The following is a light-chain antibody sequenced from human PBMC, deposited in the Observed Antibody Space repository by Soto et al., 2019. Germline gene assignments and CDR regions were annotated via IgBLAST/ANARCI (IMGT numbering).Light chain of an antibody. J-gene: IGKJ4*01. V-gene: IGKV1-9*01. Sequence: DIQLTQSPSFLSASVGDRVTITCRASQGISSYLAWYQQKPGKAPNLLIYAASTLQSGVPSRFSGSGAGTEFTLTISSLQPEDFVTYYCQQLNPYPLTFGGGTKVEIK. CDR3: QQLNPYPLT. CDR1: QGISSY. CDR2: AAS.